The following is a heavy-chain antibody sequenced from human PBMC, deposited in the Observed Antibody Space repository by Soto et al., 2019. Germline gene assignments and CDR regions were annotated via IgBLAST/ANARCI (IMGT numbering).Heavy chain of an antibody. J-gene: IGHJ5*02. CDR2: IYHSGST. Sequence: SETLSLTCAVSGGSISSGGYSGSWIRQPPGKGLEWIGYIYHSGSTYYNPSLKSRVTISVDRSKNQFSLKLSSVTAADTAVYYCARVVPAAIWNPHWFDPWGQGTLVTVSS. V-gene: IGHV4-30-2*01. CDR1: GGSISSGGYS. D-gene: IGHD2-2*01. CDR3: ARVVPAAIWNPHWFDP.